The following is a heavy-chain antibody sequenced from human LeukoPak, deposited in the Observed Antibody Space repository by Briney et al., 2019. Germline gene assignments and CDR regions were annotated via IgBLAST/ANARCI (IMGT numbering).Heavy chain of an antibody. CDR1: GFTFSSYE. CDR3: AKDGIVATMPFDY. J-gene: IGHJ4*02. V-gene: IGHV3-23*01. D-gene: IGHD5-12*01. Sequence: GGSLRLSCAASGFTFSSYEMNWVRQAPGKGLEWVSAISGSGGSTYYADSVKGRFTISRDNSKNTLYLQMNSLRAEDTAVYYCAKDGIVATMPFDYWGQGTLVTVSS. CDR2: ISGSGGST.